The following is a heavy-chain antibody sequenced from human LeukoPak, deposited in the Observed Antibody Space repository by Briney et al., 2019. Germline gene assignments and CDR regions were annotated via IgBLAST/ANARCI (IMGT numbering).Heavy chain of an antibody. D-gene: IGHD5-12*01. J-gene: IGHJ4*02. Sequence: SQTLSLTCTVSGGSISSGGYYRSWIRQHPGKGLEWIGYIYYSGSTYYNPSFKSRVTISVYTSKNQFSLKLSSVTAADTAVYSCARESRGVVATIDYWGQGTLVTVSS. V-gene: IGHV4-31*03. CDR1: GGSISSGGYY. CDR3: ARESRGVVATIDY. CDR2: IYYSGST.